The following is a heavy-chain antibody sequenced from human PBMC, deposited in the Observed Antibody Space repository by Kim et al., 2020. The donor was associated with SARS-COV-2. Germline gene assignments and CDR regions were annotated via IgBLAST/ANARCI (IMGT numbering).Heavy chain of an antibody. Sequence: GGSLRLSCAASGFTFSKHGMHWVRQAPGKGLEWVAVISDDGSSKYYGDSVRGRFTFSRDNSKNTLYLEMNSLRAEDTAVYYCVKARGSTSMDFLFDYWGLGTLVTVSS. D-gene: IGHD1-1*01. CDR1: GFTFSKHG. J-gene: IGHJ4*02. CDR3: VKARGSTSMDFLFDY. CDR2: ISDDGSSK. V-gene: IGHV3-30*18.